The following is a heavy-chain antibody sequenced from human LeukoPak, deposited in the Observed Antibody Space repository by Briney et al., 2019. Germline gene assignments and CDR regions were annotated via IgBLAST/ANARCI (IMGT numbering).Heavy chain of an antibody. CDR3: ARDSSPRTFQH. V-gene: IGHV3-48*01. Sequence: GGPLRLSRAASGFTFSSYSMNWVRQAPGKGLEWVSYISSSSSTIYYADSVKGRFTISRDNAKNSLYLQMNSLRAEDTAVYYCARDSSPRTFQHWGQGTLVTVSS. J-gene: IGHJ1*01. CDR2: ISSSSSTI. D-gene: IGHD6-13*01. CDR1: GFTFSSYS.